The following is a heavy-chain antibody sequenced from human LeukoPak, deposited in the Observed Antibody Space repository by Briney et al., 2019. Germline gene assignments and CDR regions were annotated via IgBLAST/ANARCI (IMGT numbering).Heavy chain of an antibody. D-gene: IGHD3-3*01. CDR1: GFTFRSHQ. CDR3: ERKDITISGGLDIHFSGLDV. V-gene: IGHV3-7*01. CDR2: IKNDGSDK. J-gene: IGHJ6*02. Sequence: PGGSLRLSCAGFGFTFRSHQMNWLRQAPGKGREGVANIKNDGSDKHQVDSVSGRFTIARDIDKNSLHLQMSSLRAEDTTVYSGERKDITISGGLDIHFSGLDVRGEG.